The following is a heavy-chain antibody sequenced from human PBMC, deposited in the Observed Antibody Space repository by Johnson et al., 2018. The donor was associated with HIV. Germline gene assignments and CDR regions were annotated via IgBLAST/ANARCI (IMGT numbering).Heavy chain of an antibody. CDR1: GFTVSSNY. J-gene: IGHJ3*02. D-gene: IGHD3-16*02. V-gene: IGHV3-53*01. CDR2: IYSGGST. CDR3: ARENYDYVWESYRKGGAFDI. Sequence: VQLVESGGGLLQPGGSLRLSCAASGFTVSSNYMSWVRQAPGKGLEWVSVIYSGGSTYYADSVKGRFTISRDNSKNTLYLQMNSLTAEDTAVYYCARENYDYVWESYRKGGAFDIWGQGTMVTVSS.